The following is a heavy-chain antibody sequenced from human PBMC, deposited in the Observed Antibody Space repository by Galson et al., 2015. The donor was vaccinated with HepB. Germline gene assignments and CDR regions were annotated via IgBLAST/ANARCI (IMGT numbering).Heavy chain of an antibody. CDR2: IYSGGST. V-gene: IGHV3-53*04. CDR1: GFTFSSYS. CDR3: ARGGPLLDY. Sequence: SLRLSCAASGFTFSSYSMNWVRQAPGKGLEWVSVIYSGGSTYYADSVKGRFTISRHNSKNTLYLQMNSLRAEDTAVYYCARGGPLLDYWGQGTLVTVSS. J-gene: IGHJ4*02.